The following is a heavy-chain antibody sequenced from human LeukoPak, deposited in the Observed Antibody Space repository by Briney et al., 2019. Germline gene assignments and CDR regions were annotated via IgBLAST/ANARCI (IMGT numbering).Heavy chain of an antibody. D-gene: IGHD6-13*01. Sequence: GGSLRLSCAASGFTFSNYWMSWVRQAPGKGLEWVANIKQDGSEKYYVDSVKGRFTISRDNAKNSLYLQMNSLRAEDTAVYYCARVGYSLPPLVYYFDYWGQGTLVTVSS. CDR2: IKQDGSEK. J-gene: IGHJ4*02. CDR3: ARVGYSLPPLVYYFDY. CDR1: GFTFSNYW. V-gene: IGHV3-7*01.